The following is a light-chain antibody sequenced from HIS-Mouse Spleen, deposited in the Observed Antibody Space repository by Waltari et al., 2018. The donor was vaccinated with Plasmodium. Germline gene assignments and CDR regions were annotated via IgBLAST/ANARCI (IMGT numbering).Light chain of an antibody. V-gene: IGKV1-8*01. CDR3: QQYYSYPYT. Sequence: AIRMTQSPSSLSASTGDRVTITCRASQGISSYLAWYQQKPGKAPKLLIYAASTLQSGVPTMFSGSGSWTDFTLTISCLQSEDFATYYCQQYYSYPYTFGQGTKLEIK. J-gene: IGKJ2*01. CDR2: AAS. CDR1: QGISSY.